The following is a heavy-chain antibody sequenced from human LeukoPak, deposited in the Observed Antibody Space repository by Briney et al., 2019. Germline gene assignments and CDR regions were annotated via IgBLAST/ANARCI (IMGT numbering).Heavy chain of an antibody. CDR2: ISGSGGST. CDR1: GFTFSSYW. Sequence: QPGGSLRLSCAASGFTFSSYWMSWVRPAPGKGLEWVSAISGSGGSTYYADSVKGRFNISRDNSKNTLYLQMNSLRAEDTAVYYCAKDGIAVAGYDYWGQGTLVTVSS. J-gene: IGHJ4*02. CDR3: AKDGIAVAGYDY. V-gene: IGHV3-23*01. D-gene: IGHD6-19*01.